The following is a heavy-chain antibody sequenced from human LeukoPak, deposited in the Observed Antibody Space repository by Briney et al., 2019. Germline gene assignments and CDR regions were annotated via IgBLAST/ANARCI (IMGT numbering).Heavy chain of an antibody. Sequence: SETLSLTCTVSGGSISSSSYYWGWIRQPPGKGLEWIGSIYYSGSTYYNPSLKSRVTISVDTSKNQFSLKLSSVTAADTAVYYCARARSGYVSFDYWGQGTLVTVSS. J-gene: IGHJ4*02. CDR2: IYYSGST. CDR1: GGSISSSSYY. V-gene: IGHV4-39*01. CDR3: ARARSGYVSFDY. D-gene: IGHD5-12*01.